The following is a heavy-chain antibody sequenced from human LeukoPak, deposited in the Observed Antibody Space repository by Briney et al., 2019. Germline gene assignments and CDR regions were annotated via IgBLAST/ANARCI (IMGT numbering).Heavy chain of an antibody. D-gene: IGHD2-15*01. V-gene: IGHV4-61*01. Sequence: SETLSLTCTVSGYSISTGYYWDWIRQPPGKGLEWIGYIYYSGSTNYNPSLKSRVTISVDTSKNQFSLKLSSVTAADTAVYYCARDGGGLDPWGQGTLVTVSS. CDR1: GYSISTGYY. CDR2: IYYSGST. CDR3: ARDGGGLDP. J-gene: IGHJ5*02.